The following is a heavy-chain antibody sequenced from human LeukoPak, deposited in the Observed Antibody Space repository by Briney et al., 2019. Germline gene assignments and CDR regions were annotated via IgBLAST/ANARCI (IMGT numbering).Heavy chain of an antibody. CDR3: AKASVYVYYGMDV. J-gene: IGHJ6*02. V-gene: IGHV3-43*02. D-gene: IGHD3-16*02. CDR1: GFTFDDYA. CDR2: ISGDGGST. Sequence: PGGSLRLSCAASGFTFDDYAMHWVRQAPGKGLDWVSLISGDGGSTYYADSVKGRFTISRDNSKNTLYLQMNSLRAEDTAVYYCAKASVYVYYGMDVWGQGTTVTVSS.